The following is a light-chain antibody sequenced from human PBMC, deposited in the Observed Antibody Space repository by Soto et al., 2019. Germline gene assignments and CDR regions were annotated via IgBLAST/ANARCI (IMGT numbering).Light chain of an antibody. CDR2: GTK. V-gene: IGLV8-61*01. CDR3: VLYVGSGIWV. CDR1: SGSVSTSHF. J-gene: IGLJ3*02. Sequence: QTVVTQEPSFSVSHGGTVTLTCGLSSGSVSTSHFPNWYQQTPGQPPRTLIYGTKTRSSGVPDRFSGSILGIRAALTITGAQADDESDYYCVLYVGSGIWVFGGGTKLTVL.